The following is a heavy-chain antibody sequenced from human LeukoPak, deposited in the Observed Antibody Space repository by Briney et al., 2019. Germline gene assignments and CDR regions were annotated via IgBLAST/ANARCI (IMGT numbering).Heavy chain of an antibody. V-gene: IGHV4-4*07. CDR3: ARVDYSGRYYYFDY. CDR1: GGSISSYY. J-gene: IGHJ4*02. Sequence: PSETLSLTCTVSGGSISSYYWSWIRQPAGKGLEWIGRIYTSGGTNHSPSLKSRVTISVDTSKNQFSLKLSSVTAADTAVYYCARVDYSGRYYYFDYWGQGTLVTVSS. CDR2: IYTSGGT. D-gene: IGHD1-26*01.